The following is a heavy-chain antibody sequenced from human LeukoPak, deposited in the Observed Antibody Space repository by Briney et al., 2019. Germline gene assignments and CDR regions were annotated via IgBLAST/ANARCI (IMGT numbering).Heavy chain of an antibody. Sequence: SETLPLTCTVSGGSISSSSYYWGWIRQPPGKGLEWIGSIYYSGSTYYNPSLKSRVTISVDTSKNQFSLKLSSVTAADTAVYYCASYTIFGVAFDYWGQGTLVTVSS. CDR3: ASYTIFGVAFDY. CDR1: GGSISSSSYY. V-gene: IGHV4-39*01. J-gene: IGHJ4*02. CDR2: IYYSGST. D-gene: IGHD3-3*01.